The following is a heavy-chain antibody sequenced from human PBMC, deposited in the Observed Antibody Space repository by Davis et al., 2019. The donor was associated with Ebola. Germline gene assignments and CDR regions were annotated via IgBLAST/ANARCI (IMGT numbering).Heavy chain of an antibody. Sequence: GSLRLSCTVSGDSIRTNDYFWGWFRQPPGKGLEWIATIRSSGTTYYSPSLKSRLTISIDTSNNQFSLRVTSMTAEDTAVYYCAGLPDADYWGQGTLVTVSS. V-gene: IGHV4-39*01. CDR1: GDSIRTNDYF. CDR3: AGLPDADY. J-gene: IGHJ4*02. CDR2: IRSSGTT.